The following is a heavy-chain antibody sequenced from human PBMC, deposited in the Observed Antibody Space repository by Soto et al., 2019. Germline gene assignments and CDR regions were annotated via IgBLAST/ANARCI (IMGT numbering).Heavy chain of an antibody. CDR2: ISSSSSYI. CDR3: ARVGGGGSYGSFDY. CDR1: GFTFSSYS. Sequence: EVQLVESGGGLVKPGGSLRLSCAASGFTFSSYSMNWVRQAPGKGLEWVSSISSSSSYIYYADSVKGRFTISRDNAKNSLYRKMNSLRAEDTAVYYCARVGGGGSYGSFDYWGQGTLVTVSS. V-gene: IGHV3-21*01. J-gene: IGHJ4*02. D-gene: IGHD2-15*01.